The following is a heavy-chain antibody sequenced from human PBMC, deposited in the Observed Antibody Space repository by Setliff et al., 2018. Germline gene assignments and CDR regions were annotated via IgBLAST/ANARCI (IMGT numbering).Heavy chain of an antibody. J-gene: IGHJ4*02. CDR3: AKGKGPQPRPSLDY. CDR1: GFAFTSYD. CDR2: INNGGVSA. Sequence: GGSLRLSCVTSGFAFTSYDMTWVRQAPGKGLEWVASINNGGVSADYTDSVKGRFTISRDNSKNTLYLQMNSLRAEDTARYYCAKGKGPQPRPSLDYWGQGTLVTVSS. V-gene: IGHV3-23*01.